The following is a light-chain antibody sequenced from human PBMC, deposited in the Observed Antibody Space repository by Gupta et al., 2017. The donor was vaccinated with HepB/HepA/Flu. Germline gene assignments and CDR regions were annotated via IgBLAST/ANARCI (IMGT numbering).Light chain of an antibody. Sequence: SYVLTQPSSVSVAPGKTARITCGGNNIGSNSVHWYQQKPGQAPVLVVYDDSDRPSGIPERFSGSNSGNTATLTISRVEAGGEADYYCQVWDSSSDHSYVFGTGTKVTVL. CDR1: NIGSNS. CDR2: DDS. V-gene: IGLV3-21*03. CDR3: QVWDSSSDHSYV. J-gene: IGLJ1*01.